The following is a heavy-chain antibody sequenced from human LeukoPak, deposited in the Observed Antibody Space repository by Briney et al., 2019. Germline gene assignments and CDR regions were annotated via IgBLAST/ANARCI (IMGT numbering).Heavy chain of an antibody. Sequence: GGSLRLSCAASGFTFSSYSMNWVRQAPGKGLEWVSYISSSSSTMYYADSVKGRFSISRDNAKKSLYLQMNSLRAEDTAVYYCARAFDYEAGFDYWGQGTLVTVSS. CDR3: ARAFDYEAGFDY. D-gene: IGHD4-17*01. V-gene: IGHV3-48*01. J-gene: IGHJ4*02. CDR1: GFTFSSYS. CDR2: ISSSSSTM.